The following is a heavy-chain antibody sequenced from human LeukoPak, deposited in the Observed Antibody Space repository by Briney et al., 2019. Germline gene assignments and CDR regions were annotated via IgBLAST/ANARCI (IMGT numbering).Heavy chain of an antibody. D-gene: IGHD2-8*01. J-gene: IGHJ5*02. Sequence: PSETLSLTXAVSGYSISSGYYWGWIRQPPGKGLEWIGNVYYSGSTFYNPSLKGRVTISVDTSKNQFSLKLRSVTAADTAIYYCARASFNVVFGNWFDPWGQGTLVTVSS. CDR1: GYSISSGYY. V-gene: IGHV4-38-2*01. CDR2: VYYSGST. CDR3: ARASFNVVFGNWFDP.